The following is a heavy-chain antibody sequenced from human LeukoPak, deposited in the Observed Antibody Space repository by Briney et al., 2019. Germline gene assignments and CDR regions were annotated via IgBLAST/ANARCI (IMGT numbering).Heavy chain of an antibody. J-gene: IGHJ4*02. CDR2: IWNDGSNK. CDR3: ARSRDGSSSGVGDCFDY. D-gene: IGHD6-6*01. V-gene: IGHV3-33*01. CDR1: GFHFKSYG. Sequence: PGRSLRLSCVASGFHFKSYGMHWVRQAPGKGLEWVAVIWNDGSNKYYADSVKGRFTISRDDSTNTLSLQMNSLIDKDTAVYFCARSRDGSSSGVGDCFDYWGQGTLVTVAS.